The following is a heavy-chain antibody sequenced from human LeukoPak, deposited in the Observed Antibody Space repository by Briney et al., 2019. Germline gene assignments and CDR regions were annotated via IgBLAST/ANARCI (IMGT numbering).Heavy chain of an antibody. CDR3: AKAPLYQLLFSDY. V-gene: IGHV3-23*01. J-gene: IGHJ4*02. Sequence: GGSLRLSCAASGFTFSSYAMSWVRQAPGKGLEWVSAISGSGGSTYYADSVKGRFTISRDNSRNTLYLQMNSLRAEDTAVYYCAKAPLYQLLFSDYWGQGTLVTVSS. D-gene: IGHD2-2*01. CDR2: ISGSGGST. CDR1: GFTFSSYA.